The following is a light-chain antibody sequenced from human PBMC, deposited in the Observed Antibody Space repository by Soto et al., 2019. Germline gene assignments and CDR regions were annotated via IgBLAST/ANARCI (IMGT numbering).Light chain of an antibody. J-gene: IGLJ7*01. V-gene: IGLV2-14*03. CDR2: GVT. CDR3: SSYTSSKIPV. Sequence: QSALTQPASVSGSPGQSITISCTGTSSDVGGYNYVSWYQHHPGKAPKLMIYGVTNRPTGVSNRFSGSKSGNTASLPISGLQAEDEADYYCSSYTSSKIPVFGGGTQLTFL. CDR1: SSDVGGYNY.